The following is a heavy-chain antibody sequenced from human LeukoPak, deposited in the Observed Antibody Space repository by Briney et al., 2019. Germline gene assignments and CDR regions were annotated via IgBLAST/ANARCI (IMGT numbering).Heavy chain of an antibody. CDR3: AHTRWTRGYFDY. V-gene: IGHV2-5*02. CDR2: IYWDDET. CDR1: GVSLTTNEVA. J-gene: IGHJ4*02. D-gene: IGHD5-24*01. Sequence: SGPTLVKPTQTLTLTCTFSGVSLTTNEVAVGWIRQPPGKALEWLSLIYWDDETRYRPSLKDRLTITKATSKNQVVLTMTNMDPVDTGTYYCAHTRWTRGYFDYWGQGTLVTVSS.